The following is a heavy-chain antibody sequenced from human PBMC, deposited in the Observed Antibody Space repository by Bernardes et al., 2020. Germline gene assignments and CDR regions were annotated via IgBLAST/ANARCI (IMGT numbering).Heavy chain of an antibody. Sequence: GGSLRLSCAASGFTFSSSWMHWVRQAPGKGLVWVSRINSDGSSTSYADSVKGRFTISRDNAKNTLYLQMNSLRAEDTAVYYCARVAYYDFWSGYYYYYYYYMDVWGKGTTVTVSS. CDR2: INSDGSST. V-gene: IGHV3-74*01. CDR3: ARVAYYDFWSGYYYYYYYYMDV. D-gene: IGHD3-3*01. J-gene: IGHJ6*03. CDR1: GFTFSSSW.